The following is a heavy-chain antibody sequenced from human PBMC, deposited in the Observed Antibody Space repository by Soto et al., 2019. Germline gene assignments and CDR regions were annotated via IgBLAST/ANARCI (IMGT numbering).Heavy chain of an antibody. J-gene: IGHJ4*02. CDR2: ISANGQGI. CDR3: AKDRNYTRNQFHN. D-gene: IGHD3-3*01. CDR1: GFTFNNYA. V-gene: IGHV3-23*01. Sequence: HPGGSLRLSCAASGFTFNNYAMSWVRQAPGKGLEWVSAISANGQGIYYADSVKGRFIISRDSSKNTVFLHMDSLTAEDTAVYYCAKDRNYTRNQFHNWGQGTLVTVSS.